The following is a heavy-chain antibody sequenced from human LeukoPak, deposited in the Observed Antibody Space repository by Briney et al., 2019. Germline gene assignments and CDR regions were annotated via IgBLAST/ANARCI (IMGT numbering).Heavy chain of an antibody. Sequence: SGTLSLTCTVSGGSISSYYWSWIRQPPGKGLEWIGYIYSSGSTNYNPSLMSRVTISVNTSKNQFSLKLSSVTAADTAVYYCARDYGSGSSQIFDYWGQGTLVTVSS. CDR3: ARDYGSGSSQIFDY. D-gene: IGHD3-10*01. CDR2: IYSSGST. CDR1: GGSISSYY. V-gene: IGHV4-59*01. J-gene: IGHJ4*02.